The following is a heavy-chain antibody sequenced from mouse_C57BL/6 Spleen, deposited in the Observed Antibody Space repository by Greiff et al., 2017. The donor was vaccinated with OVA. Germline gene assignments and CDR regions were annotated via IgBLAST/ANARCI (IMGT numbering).Heavy chain of an antibody. CDR3: AKGGVGFDY. CDR1: GYTFTDYY. D-gene: IGHD1-1*01. Sequence: QVQLKESGAELVRPGASVKLSCKASGYTFTDYYINWVKQRPGQGLEWIARIYPGSGNTYYNEKFKGKATLTAEKSSSTAYMQLSSLTSEDSAVYFCAKGGVGFDYWGQGTTLTVSS. J-gene: IGHJ2*01. V-gene: IGHV1-76*01. CDR2: IYPGSGNT.